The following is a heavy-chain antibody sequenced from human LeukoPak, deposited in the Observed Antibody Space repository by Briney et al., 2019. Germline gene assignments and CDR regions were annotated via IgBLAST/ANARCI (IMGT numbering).Heavy chain of an antibody. V-gene: IGHV4-30-4*08. CDR1: GGSISSGDYY. Sequence: SETLSLTCTVSGGSISSGDYYWSWIRQPPGKGLEWIGYIYYSGSTYYNPSLKSRVTISVDTSKNQFSLMLSSVTAADTAVYYCARDRYAEYGSVLDNWGQGTLVTVSS. CDR2: IYYSGST. D-gene: IGHD3-10*01. J-gene: IGHJ4*02. CDR3: ARDRYAEYGSVLDN.